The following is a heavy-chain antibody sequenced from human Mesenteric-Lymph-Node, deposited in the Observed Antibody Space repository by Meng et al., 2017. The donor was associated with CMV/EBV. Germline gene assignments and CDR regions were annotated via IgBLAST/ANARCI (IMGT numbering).Heavy chain of an antibody. CDR2: VYYTGTT. D-gene: IGHD5-18*01. CDR1: GGSISTFY. Sequence: SETLSLTCTVSGGSISTFYWSWVRQPPGKGLEWIGSVYYTGTTNYNPSLKSRVTMSVDTSKKQVSLKLSSATAADTAVYYCARSGNSFRDFDYWGQGTLVTVSS. J-gene: IGHJ4*02. CDR3: ARSGNSFRDFDY. V-gene: IGHV4-59*01.